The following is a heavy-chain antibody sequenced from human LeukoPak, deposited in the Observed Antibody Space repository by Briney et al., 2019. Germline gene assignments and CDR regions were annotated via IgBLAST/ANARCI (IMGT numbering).Heavy chain of an antibody. CDR3: AKNTYYDFWSGPDAAFDY. Sequence: GGSLRLSCAASGVTFSSYAMSWVRQAPGKGLEWVSAISGRWGCTYYAESVRGRSTISRDNSKPTLYLHMNCPRAEDTAVYYCAKNTYYDFWSGPDAAFDYWGQGTLVTVSS. D-gene: IGHD3-3*01. J-gene: IGHJ4*02. V-gene: IGHV3-23*01. CDR2: ISGRWGCT. CDR1: GVTFSSYA.